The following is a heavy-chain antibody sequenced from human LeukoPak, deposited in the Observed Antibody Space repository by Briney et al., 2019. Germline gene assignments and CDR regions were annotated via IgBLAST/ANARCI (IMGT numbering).Heavy chain of an antibody. J-gene: IGHJ4*02. D-gene: IGHD3-3*01. CDR2: VYYTGST. CDR1: GGSISRYY. Sequence: SSETLSLTCTVSGGSISRYYWSWIRQPPGRGLEWIGYVYYTGSTNYNPSLKSRVTISVDTSKNQFSLKLSSVTAADTVVYYCASRDPFGVVKSFDNWGQGTLVTVSS. V-gene: IGHV4-59*01. CDR3: ASRDPFGVVKSFDN.